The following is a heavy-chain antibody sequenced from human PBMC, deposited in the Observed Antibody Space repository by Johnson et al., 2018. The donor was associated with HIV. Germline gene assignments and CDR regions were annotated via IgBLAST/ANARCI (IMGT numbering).Heavy chain of an antibody. CDR2: ISYDGSTK. CDR3: ARVGYSLDAFDI. D-gene: IGHD2-21*01. V-gene: IGHV3-30*03. CDR1: GFTFSNAW. J-gene: IGHJ3*02. Sequence: VQLVESGGGLVKPGGSLRLSCAASGFTFSNAWMSWVRQAPGKGLEWVAVISYDGSTKYFADSVKGRFTISRDNSKNTLYLQMNSLRAEDTAVYYCARVGYSLDAFDIWGQGTMVTVSS.